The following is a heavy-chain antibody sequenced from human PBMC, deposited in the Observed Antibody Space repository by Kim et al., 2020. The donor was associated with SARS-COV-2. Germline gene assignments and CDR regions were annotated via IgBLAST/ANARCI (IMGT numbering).Heavy chain of an antibody. J-gene: IGHJ5*02. CDR2: ISAYNDNT. D-gene: IGHD2-15*01. Sequence: ASVKVSCKASGYTFTSYGISWVRQAPGQGLEWMGCISAYNDNTNYAQKLQGRVTMTTDTSTSTAYMELRSLRSDDTAVYYCAGLLGYCSGGSCYYWFDPWGQGTLVTVSS. CDR3: AGLLGYCSGGSCYYWFDP. V-gene: IGHV1-18*01. CDR1: GYTFTSYG.